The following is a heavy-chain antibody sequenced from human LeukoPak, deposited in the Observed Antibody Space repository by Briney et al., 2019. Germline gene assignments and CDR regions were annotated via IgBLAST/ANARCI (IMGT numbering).Heavy chain of an antibody. Sequence: PGGSLRLSCAASGFTFSSYSMNWVRQAPGKGLEWVSYISSSSSTIYYADSVKGRFTISRDNAKNSLYLQMNSLRAEDTAVYYCARESYYGMDVWGQGTTVTVSS. CDR1: GFTFSSYS. V-gene: IGHV3-48*04. CDR2: ISSSSSTI. J-gene: IGHJ6*02. CDR3: ARESYYGMDV.